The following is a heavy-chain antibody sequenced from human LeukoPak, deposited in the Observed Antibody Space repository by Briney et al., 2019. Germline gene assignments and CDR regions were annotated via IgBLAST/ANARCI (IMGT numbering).Heavy chain of an antibody. V-gene: IGHV3-23*01. D-gene: IGHD5-18*01. Sequence: GGSLTLSCAASGFIVSNNYLTWVRQAPGKGLDWVSAISGSGGSTYYADSVKGRFTISRDNSKNTLYLQMNSLRAEDTAVYYCAKGGPTAVIQLWYPHFDYWGQGTLVTVSS. CDR3: AKGGPTAVIQLWYPHFDY. CDR1: GFIVSNNY. CDR2: ISGSGGST. J-gene: IGHJ4*02.